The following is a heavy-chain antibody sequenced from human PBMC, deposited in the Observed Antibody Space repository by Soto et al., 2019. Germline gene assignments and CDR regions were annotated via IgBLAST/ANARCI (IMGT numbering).Heavy chain of an antibody. J-gene: IGHJ5*02. V-gene: IGHV4-59*12. CDR1: GGSISSFY. CDR2: ISYSGST. D-gene: IGHD6-13*01. Sequence: SETLSLTCTVSGGSISSFYWSWIRQPPGKGLEWIGYISYSGSTNYSSSLKSRVTMSADTSKNQFSLRLTSITTADTAVYYCARGVVGAAGENWFDPWGQGTLVTVSS. CDR3: ARGVVGAAGENWFDP.